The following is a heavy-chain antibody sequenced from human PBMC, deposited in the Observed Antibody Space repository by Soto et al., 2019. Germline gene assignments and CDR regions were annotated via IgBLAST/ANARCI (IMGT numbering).Heavy chain of an antibody. CDR3: AKDRYYCSGGSCYAEYFDY. D-gene: IGHD2-15*01. Sequence: EVQLLESGGGLVQPGGSLRLSFAASGFTFSSYAMSWVRQAPGKGLEWVSAISGSGGSTYYADSVKGRFTISRDNSKNPLYLQMNSLRAEDTAVYYCAKDRYYCSGGSCYAEYFDYWGQGTLVTVSS. CDR1: GFTFSSYA. V-gene: IGHV3-23*01. J-gene: IGHJ4*02. CDR2: ISGSGGST.